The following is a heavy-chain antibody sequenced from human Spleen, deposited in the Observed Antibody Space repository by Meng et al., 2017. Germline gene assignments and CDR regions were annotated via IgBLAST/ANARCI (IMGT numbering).Heavy chain of an antibody. CDR3: ARGPQQPGAAAGTSGFDY. D-gene: IGHD6-13*01. V-gene: IGHV4-34*01. CDR2: INHSGST. Sequence: SETLSLTCAVYGASFSGYYWSWIRQPPGKGLEWIGEINHSGSTNYNSSLKSRVTISVDTSKNQFSLKLSSVTAADTAVYYCARGPQQPGAAAGTSGFDYWGQGTLVTVSS. J-gene: IGHJ4*02. CDR1: GASFSGYY.